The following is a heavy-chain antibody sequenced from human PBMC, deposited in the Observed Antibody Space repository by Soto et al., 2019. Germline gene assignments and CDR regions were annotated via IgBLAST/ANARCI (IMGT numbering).Heavy chain of an antibody. Sequence: ASVKVSCKASGFTFTSSAVQWVRQARGQRLEWIGWIVVGSGNTNYAQKFQERVTITRDMSTSTAYMELSSLRSEDTAVYYCAADHVVVVEPEYFQHWGQGILVTVSS. J-gene: IGHJ1*01. CDR1: GFTFTSSA. D-gene: IGHD2-2*01. V-gene: IGHV1-58*01. CDR2: IVVGSGNT. CDR3: AADHVVVVEPEYFQH.